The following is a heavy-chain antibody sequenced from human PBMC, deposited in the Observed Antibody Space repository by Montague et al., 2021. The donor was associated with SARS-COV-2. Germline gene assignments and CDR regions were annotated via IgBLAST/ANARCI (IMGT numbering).Heavy chain of an antibody. Sequence: SETLSLTCSVSGGPINNYYWGWVRQSPGKGLEWIGYIYYSGSVTTSYNPSPKSRVSISVDTSENQFSLKLTSVTAADTAVYYCARRGGGEVFARFMYWYFDVWSRGSLVTVSS. CDR1: GGPINNYY. J-gene: IGHJ2*01. D-gene: IGHD2-21*01. CDR3: ARRGGGEVFARFMYWYFDV. CDR2: IYYSGSVTT. V-gene: IGHV4-59*13.